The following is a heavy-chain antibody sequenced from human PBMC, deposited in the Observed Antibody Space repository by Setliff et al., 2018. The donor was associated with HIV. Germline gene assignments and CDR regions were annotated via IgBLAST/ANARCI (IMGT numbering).Heavy chain of an antibody. CDR2: IYYSGST. Sequence: PSETLSLTCTVSGGSISSSSYYWGWIRQPPGKGLEWIGYIYYSGSTNYNPSLKSRVTISVDTSKNQFSLKLSSVTAADTAVYYCARLHYYDRSGLTVGAFDIWGQGTMVTVSS. D-gene: IGHD3-22*01. V-gene: IGHV4-61*05. J-gene: IGHJ3*02. CDR3: ARLHYYDRSGLTVGAFDI. CDR1: GGSISSSSYY.